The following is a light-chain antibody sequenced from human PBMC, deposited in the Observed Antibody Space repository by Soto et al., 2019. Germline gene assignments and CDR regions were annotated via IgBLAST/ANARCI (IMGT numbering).Light chain of an antibody. Sequence: QSALTQHPSASGSPGQSVTISCTGTSSDVGGSNYVSWYQQHPGKAPKLMIYEVIKRPSGVPDRFSGSKSGNTASLTVSGLQAEDEADYYCSSYAGSNNLVFGGGTKLTVL. CDR3: SSYAGSNNLV. CDR2: EVI. J-gene: IGLJ2*01. CDR1: SSDVGGSNY. V-gene: IGLV2-8*01.